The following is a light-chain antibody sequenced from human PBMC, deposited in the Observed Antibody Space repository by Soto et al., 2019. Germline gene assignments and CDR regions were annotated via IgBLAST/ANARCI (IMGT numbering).Light chain of an antibody. Sequence: EIVLTQSPGTLSLSPGERATLSCRASQSVSSSYLAWYQHKPGQAPRLLIYGASSRATGIPDRFSGSGSGTDFTLTISRLEPEDFAVYYCQQYGSSPHTFRQGTKLEIK. CDR2: GAS. J-gene: IGKJ2*01. CDR1: QSVSSSY. V-gene: IGKV3-20*01. CDR3: QQYGSSPHT.